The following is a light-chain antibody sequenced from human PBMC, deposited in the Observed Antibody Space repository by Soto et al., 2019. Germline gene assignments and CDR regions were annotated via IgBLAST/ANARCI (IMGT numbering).Light chain of an antibody. Sequence: EILMTQSPVTLSVSPGERATISFTASQSVNNNVAWYQQKPGHTPRLLIYSASIGDTGTPARFSGSGSGSDCTLTISSLQSEDFEVYYCQQYNKWPLTFGPGTKVDIK. CDR1: QSVNNN. V-gene: IGKV3-15*01. J-gene: IGKJ3*01. CDR3: QQYNKWPLT. CDR2: SAS.